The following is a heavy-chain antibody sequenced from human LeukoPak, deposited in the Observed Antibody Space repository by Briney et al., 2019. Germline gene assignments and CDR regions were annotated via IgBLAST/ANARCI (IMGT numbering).Heavy chain of an antibody. V-gene: IGHV4-59*01. CDR3: ARGGVTATHYYDGMDV. Sequence: SEPLSLTCCVSGASINGYYWHWLPEPPGKALQCIGHIYYSGSTSYNLPLKSRVTISVDTSKNQFSLTLTFVTDVDTAVYYCARGGVTATHYYDGMDVWGKGTTVTVSS. CDR1: GASINGYY. CDR2: IYYSGST. D-gene: IGHD2-15*01. J-gene: IGHJ6*04.